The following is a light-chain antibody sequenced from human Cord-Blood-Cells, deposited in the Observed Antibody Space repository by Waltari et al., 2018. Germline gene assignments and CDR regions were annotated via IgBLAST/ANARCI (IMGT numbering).Light chain of an antibody. V-gene: IGKV3-20*01. Sequence: EIVLTQSPGTLSLSPGERATLSCRASQSVSSSYLAWYQQKPGQAPRLLIYGASSRATGSPDRFSGSGSGTDFTLTISRLEPEDVAVYYCQQYGSSPPGITFGQGTRLEIK. J-gene: IGKJ5*01. CDR2: GAS. CDR3: QQYGSSPPGIT. CDR1: QSVSSSY.